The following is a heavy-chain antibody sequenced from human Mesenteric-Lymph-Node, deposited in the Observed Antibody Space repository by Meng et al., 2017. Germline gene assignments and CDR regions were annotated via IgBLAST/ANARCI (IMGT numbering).Heavy chain of an antibody. D-gene: IGHD4-17*01. Sequence: GSLRLSCAVYGGSFSGYYWSWIRQPPGKGLEWIGEINHSGSTNYNPSLKSRVTISVDTSKNQFSLKLSPVTAADTAVYYCASFPRTTVTSNFDYWGQGTLVTVSS. CDR2: INHSGST. J-gene: IGHJ4*02. V-gene: IGHV4-34*01. CDR1: GGSFSGYY. CDR3: ASFPRTTVTSNFDY.